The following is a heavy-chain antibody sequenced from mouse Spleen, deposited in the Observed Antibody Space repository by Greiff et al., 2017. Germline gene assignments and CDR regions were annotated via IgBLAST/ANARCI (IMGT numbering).Heavy chain of an antibody. D-gene: IGHD1-1*01. J-gene: IGHJ4*01. V-gene: IGHV2-5-1*01. CDR3: AKGDDGLYAMDY. CDR1: GFSLTSYG. Sequence: QVQLQQSGPSLVQPSQSLSITCTVSGFSLTSYGVHWVRQSPGKGLEWLGVIWRGGSTDYNAAFMSRLSITKDNSKSQVFFKMNSLQADDAAIYYCAKGDDGLYAMDYWGQGTSVTVSS. CDR2: IWRGGST.